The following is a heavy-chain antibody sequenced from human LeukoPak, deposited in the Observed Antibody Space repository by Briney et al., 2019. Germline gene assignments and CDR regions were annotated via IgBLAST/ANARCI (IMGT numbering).Heavy chain of an antibody. V-gene: IGHV3-74*01. D-gene: IGHD3-22*01. CDR3: ARVVKIVAVFANWFDP. J-gene: IGHJ5*02. CDR1: GFTFSSYW. CDR2: INSDGSST. Sequence: GGSLRLSCAASGFTFSSYWMRWVRQAPGKGLEWVSRINSDGSSTSYADSVKGRFTISRDNAKNTLYLQMNSLRAEDTAVYYCARVVKIVAVFANWFDPWGQGTLVTVSS.